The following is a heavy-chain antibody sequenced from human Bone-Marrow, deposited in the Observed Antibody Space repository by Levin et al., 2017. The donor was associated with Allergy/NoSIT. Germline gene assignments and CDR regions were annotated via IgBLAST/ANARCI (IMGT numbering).Heavy chain of an antibody. D-gene: IGHD6-13*01. Sequence: PGGSLILSCAASGFTFSNYWMHWVRQAPGKGLVWVSRIDTDGNTKTYADSVKGRFTVSRDNAKNTLYLQMNSLRAEDTAVYYCARRTRGIAALYFYYYGMDVWGQGTTVTVSS. V-gene: IGHV3-74*03. CDR2: IDTDGNTK. CDR1: GFTFSNYW. J-gene: IGHJ6*02. CDR3: ARRTRGIAALYFYYYGMDV.